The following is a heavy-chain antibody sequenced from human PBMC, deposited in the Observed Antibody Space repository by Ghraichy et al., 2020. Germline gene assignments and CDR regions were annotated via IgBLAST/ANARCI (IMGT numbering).Heavy chain of an antibody. CDR1: GFTSGDYT. D-gene: IGHD5-18*01. CDR2: IRSKAYGGTT. J-gene: IGHJ4*02. Sequence: GESLNISCTPSGFTSGDYTLSWVRQAPGKGLEWVGFIRSKAYGGTTEHAASVKGRFTFSRDDSKNIAYLQMNSLKTEDTAIYYCTRGPFARSRVDTALGLTSGAQGPRVPVSS. CDR3: TRGPFARSRVDTALGLTS. V-gene: IGHV3-49*04.